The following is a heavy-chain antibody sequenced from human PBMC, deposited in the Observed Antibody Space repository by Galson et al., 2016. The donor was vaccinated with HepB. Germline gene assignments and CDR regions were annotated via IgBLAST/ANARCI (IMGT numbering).Heavy chain of an antibody. CDR1: GFTFSDYA. J-gene: IGHJ4*02. CDR3: ARAYTPMPTGVDY. Sequence: SLRLSCAASGFTFSDYAMSWVRQAPGKGLEWVAVIWYDGSDKNYADSVKGRFTISRDNSKNTLYLQMNSLRAEDTAVYYCARAYTPMPTGVDYWGQGTLVTVSS. D-gene: IGHD5-18*01. CDR2: IWYDGSDK. V-gene: IGHV3-33*08.